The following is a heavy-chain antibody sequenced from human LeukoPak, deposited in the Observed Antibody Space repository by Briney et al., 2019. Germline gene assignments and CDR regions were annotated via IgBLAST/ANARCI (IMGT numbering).Heavy chain of an antibody. CDR1: GYTFTDYY. Sequence: SVKVSCKASGYTFTDYYMNWVRQAHGQGLERMGWINPNSGGTSSAQKFQGRVTMTRDTSISTAYMELSRLTSDDTAIYYCARDLSGEDAFDFWGQGTMVTVSS. D-gene: IGHD3-10*01. CDR2: INPNSGGT. CDR3: ARDLSGEDAFDF. V-gene: IGHV1-2*02. J-gene: IGHJ3*01.